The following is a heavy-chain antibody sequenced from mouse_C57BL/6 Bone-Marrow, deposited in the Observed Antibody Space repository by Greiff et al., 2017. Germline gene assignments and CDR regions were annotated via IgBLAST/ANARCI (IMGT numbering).Heavy chain of an antibody. CDR1: GFTFNTYA. CDR2: IRSKSSNYAT. J-gene: IGHJ4*01. CDR3: VRGGVIYYDRGYAMDY. V-gene: IGHV10-3*01. D-gene: IGHD2-4*01. Sequence: GGGLVQPKGSLKLSCAASGFTFNTYAMHWVRQAPGKGLEWVARIRSKSSNYATYYADSVKDRFTISRDDSQSMLYLQMNNLKTEDTAMYYCVRGGVIYYDRGYAMDYWGQGTSVTVSS.